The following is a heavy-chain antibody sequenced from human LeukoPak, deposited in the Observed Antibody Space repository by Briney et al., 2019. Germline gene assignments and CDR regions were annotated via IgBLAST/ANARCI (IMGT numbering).Heavy chain of an antibody. CDR3: TTDDNGYYYYYMDV. D-gene: IGHD1-1*01. CDR2: ISSSGNTI. J-gene: IGHJ6*03. Sequence: GGSLRLSCAASGFTFSSYEMNWVRQAPGKGLEWVSYISSSGNTIYYADSVKGRFTVSRDNAKNSLYLQMNSLKTEDTAVYYCTTDDNGYYYYYMDVWGKGTTVTVSS. CDR1: GFTFSSYE. V-gene: IGHV3-48*03.